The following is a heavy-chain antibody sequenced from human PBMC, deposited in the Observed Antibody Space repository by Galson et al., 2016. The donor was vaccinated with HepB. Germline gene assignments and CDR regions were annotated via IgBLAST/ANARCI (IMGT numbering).Heavy chain of an antibody. CDR2: IYYSGST. CDR1: GGSISRYY. D-gene: IGHD2-21*02. Sequence: SETLSLTCTVSGGSISRYYWSWIRQPPGKGLEWIGYIYYSGSTKYKSSLKSRVTISADTSKNQFSLKLRSVTAADTAVYYCARGTAEGHFDYWGQGTLVTVSS. V-gene: IGHV4-59*01. J-gene: IGHJ4*02. CDR3: ARGTAEGHFDY.